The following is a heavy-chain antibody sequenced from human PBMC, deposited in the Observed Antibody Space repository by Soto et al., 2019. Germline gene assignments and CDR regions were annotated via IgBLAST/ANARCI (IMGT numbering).Heavy chain of an antibody. CDR2: INRDGNEK. CDR3: ARAPDGSGSYYYFDG. Sequence: GSLRLSCAASGFTFSSYWMSWVRQSPGKGLQWVANINRDGNEKYYVDSLKGRFTISRDNAENSLYLQMNTLRAEDTAVYYCARAPDGSGSYYYFDGWGQGTLVTVSS. J-gene: IGHJ4*02. V-gene: IGHV3-7*03. D-gene: IGHD3-22*01. CDR1: GFTFSSYW.